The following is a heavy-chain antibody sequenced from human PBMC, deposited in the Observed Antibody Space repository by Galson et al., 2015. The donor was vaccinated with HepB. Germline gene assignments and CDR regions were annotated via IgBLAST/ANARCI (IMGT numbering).Heavy chain of an antibody. CDR2: IYYNGKT. CDR3: ARDNPLAKYGNYVVQ. J-gene: IGHJ4*02. D-gene: IGHD4-11*01. Sequence: TLFLTCTVSGGSTSSSLYFWGWFRQPPGKGLEWIGSIYYNGKTYYNSSLKSRVTISIDTSKNQFSLKLISVTAADTAVYHCARDNPLAKYGNYVVQWGQGTLVTVSS. V-gene: IGHV4-39*07. CDR1: GGSTSSSLYF.